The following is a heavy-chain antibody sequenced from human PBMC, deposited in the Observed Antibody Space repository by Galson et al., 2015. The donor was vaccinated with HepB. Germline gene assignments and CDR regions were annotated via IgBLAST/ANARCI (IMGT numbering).Heavy chain of an antibody. Sequence: SVKVSCKASGYTFTSYGISWVRQAPGQGLEWMGWISAYNGNTNYAQKLQGRVTMTTDTSTSTAYMELRSLRSDDTAVYYCARDSQGYGGTVYYFDYWGQGTLVTVSS. CDR1: GYTFTSYG. J-gene: IGHJ4*02. CDR3: ARDSQGYGGTVYYFDY. D-gene: IGHD4-23*01. V-gene: IGHV1-18*04. CDR2: ISAYNGNT.